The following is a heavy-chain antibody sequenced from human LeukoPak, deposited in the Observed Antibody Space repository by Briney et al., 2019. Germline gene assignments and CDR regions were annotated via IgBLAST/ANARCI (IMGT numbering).Heavy chain of an antibody. D-gene: IGHD5-24*01. CDR2: IYYSGST. Sequence: SETLSLTCTVSGGSISSYYWSWIRQPPGKGLEWIGYIYYSGSTNYNPSLKSRVTISVDTSKNQFSLKLSSVTAADMAVYYCARVGDGYNTDYWGQGTLVTVSS. CDR3: ARVGDGYNTDY. CDR1: GGSISSYY. J-gene: IGHJ4*02. V-gene: IGHV4-59*01.